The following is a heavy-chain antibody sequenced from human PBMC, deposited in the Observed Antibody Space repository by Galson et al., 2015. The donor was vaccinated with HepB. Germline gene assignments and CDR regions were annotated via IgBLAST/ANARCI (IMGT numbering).Heavy chain of an antibody. Sequence: SVKVSCKASGYTFTNYLIHWVRQAPRQGLEWMGLINIGNGDKNYSQKFKGRVTITRDTSANTSYMELSSLKSEDTAVYYCARENEYFDYWGQGTVVTVSS. CDR2: INIGNGDK. CDR3: ARENEYFDY. CDR1: GYTFTNYL. D-gene: IGHD2/OR15-2a*01. V-gene: IGHV1-3*04. J-gene: IGHJ4*02.